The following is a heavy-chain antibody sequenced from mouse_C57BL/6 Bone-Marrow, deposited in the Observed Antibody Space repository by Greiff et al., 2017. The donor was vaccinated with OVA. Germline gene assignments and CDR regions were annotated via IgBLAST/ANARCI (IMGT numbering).Heavy chain of an antibody. Sequence: QVQLQQSGAELARPGASVKLSCKASGYTFTSYGISWVKQRTGQGLEWIGEIYPRSGNTYYNEKFKGKATLTADKSSSTAYMELRSLTSEDSAVYFCARLNYYGSSKGFDYWGQGTTLTVSS. CDR2: IYPRSGNT. V-gene: IGHV1-81*01. CDR3: ARLNYYGSSKGFDY. J-gene: IGHJ2*01. D-gene: IGHD1-1*01. CDR1: GYTFTSYG.